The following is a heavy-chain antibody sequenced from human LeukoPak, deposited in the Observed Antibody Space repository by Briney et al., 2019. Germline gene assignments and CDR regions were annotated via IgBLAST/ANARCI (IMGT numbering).Heavy chain of an antibody. CDR1: GFTFSSYE. J-gene: IGHJ4*02. V-gene: IGHV3-48*03. D-gene: IGHD4-17*01. Sequence: GGSLRLSCAASGFTFSSYEMNWVRQAPGKGLEWVSYISSSGSTIYYADSAKGRFTISRDNAKNSLYLQMNSLRAEDMAVYYCAREELTTVTAFDYWGQGTLVTVSS. CDR2: ISSSGSTI. CDR3: AREELTTVTAFDY.